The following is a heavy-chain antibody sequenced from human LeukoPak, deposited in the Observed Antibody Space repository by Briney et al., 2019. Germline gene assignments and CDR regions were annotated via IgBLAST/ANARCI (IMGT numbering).Heavy chain of an antibody. CDR3: ARETPRRGETRDGYR. Sequence: GSLRLSCAASGFTFSDYDIHWVRQAPGKGLEWVAFIRYDGNIKYFADSVKGRFTISRDNPKNLLFLQINSLRVEDTAVYYCARETPRRGETRDGYRWGQGTLVTVSS. V-gene: IGHV3-30*02. CDR1: GFTFSDYD. D-gene: IGHD5-24*01. CDR2: IRYDGNIK. J-gene: IGHJ4*02.